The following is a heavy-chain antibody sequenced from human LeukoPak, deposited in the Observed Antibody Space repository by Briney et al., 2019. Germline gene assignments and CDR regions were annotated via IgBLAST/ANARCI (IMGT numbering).Heavy chain of an antibody. CDR1: GGSISSYY. CDR3: ARHVSEGGPAAAGYYYYGMDV. CDR2: IYYSGGT. D-gene: IGHD6-13*01. Sequence: SETLSLTCTVSGGSISSYYWSWIRQPPGKGLEWIGYIYYSGGTNYNPSLKSRVTISVDTSKNQFSLKLSSVTAADTAVYYCARHVSEGGPAAAGYYYYGMDVWGQGTTVTVSS. V-gene: IGHV4-59*08. J-gene: IGHJ6*02.